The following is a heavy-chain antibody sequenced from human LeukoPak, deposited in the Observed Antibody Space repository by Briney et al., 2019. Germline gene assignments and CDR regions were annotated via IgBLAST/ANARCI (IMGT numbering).Heavy chain of an antibody. CDR3: ARGMVRGVIITSEMYFDY. V-gene: IGHV1-69*13. J-gene: IGHJ4*02. D-gene: IGHD3-10*01. CDR2: IIPIFGTT. CDR1: GYTFTSYY. Sequence: ASVKVSCKASGYTFTSYYMHWVRQAPGQGLEWMGGIIPIFGTTNYAQKFQGRVSITADESTSTAYMELSSLRSEDTAVYYCARGMVRGVIITSEMYFDYWGQGTLVTVSS.